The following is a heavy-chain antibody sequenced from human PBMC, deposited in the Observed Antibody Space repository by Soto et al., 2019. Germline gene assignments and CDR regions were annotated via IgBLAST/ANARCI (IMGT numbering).Heavy chain of an antibody. CDR2: ISYDGSNK. Sequence: QVQLVESGRGVVQPGRSLRLSCAASGFTFSSYGMHWVRQAPGKGLEWVAVISYDGSNKYYADSVKGRFTISRDNSKNTLYLQMNSLRAEDTAVYYCAKGLGFDYWGQGTLVTVSS. V-gene: IGHV3-30*18. CDR3: AKGLGFDY. D-gene: IGHD3-16*01. J-gene: IGHJ4*02. CDR1: GFTFSSYG.